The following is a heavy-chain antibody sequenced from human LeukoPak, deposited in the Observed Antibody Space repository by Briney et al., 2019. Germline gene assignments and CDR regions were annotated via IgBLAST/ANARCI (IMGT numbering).Heavy chain of an antibody. CDR2: ISSSSSYI. CDR1: GFTFSSYS. Sequence: GGSLRLSCAASGFTFSSYSMNWVRQAPGKGLEWVSSISSSSSYIYYADSVKGRFTISRDNAKDSLYLQMNSLKGEDTAVYYCAKDEYDDFWSGPEYWGRGTLVAASS. D-gene: IGHD3-3*01. V-gene: IGHV3-21*04. CDR3: AKDEYDDFWSGPEY. J-gene: IGHJ4*02.